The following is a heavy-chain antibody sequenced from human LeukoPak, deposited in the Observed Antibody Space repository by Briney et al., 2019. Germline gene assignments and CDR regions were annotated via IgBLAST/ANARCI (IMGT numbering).Heavy chain of an antibody. CDR1: GFTFSNYG. J-gene: IGHJ6*03. V-gene: IGHV3-30*02. Sequence: GGSLRLSCAASGFTFSNYGMHWVRQAPGKGLEWVAFTRYDGSNKYFADSLKGRFTISRDNSKNTLYLQMNSLRPEDTAVYYCAKDWRRIVVVGPITRHGDYMDVWGKGTTVTISS. CDR2: TRYDGSNK. D-gene: IGHD2-15*01. CDR3: AKDWRRIVVVGPITRHGDYMDV.